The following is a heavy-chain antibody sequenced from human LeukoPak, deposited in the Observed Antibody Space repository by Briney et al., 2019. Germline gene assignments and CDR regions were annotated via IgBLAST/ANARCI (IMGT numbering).Heavy chain of an antibody. CDR2: IYYSGST. D-gene: IGHD6-19*01. CDR3: ARQASSSGRPSSLEY. J-gene: IGHJ4*02. Sequence: PSETLSLTCTVSGGSISSYYWSWLRQPPGKGLEWIGYIYYSGSTNYNPSLKSRVTISVDTSKNQFSLKLSSVTAADTAVYYCARQASSSGRPSSLEYWGQGTLVTVSS. V-gene: IGHV4-59*01. CDR1: GGSISSYY.